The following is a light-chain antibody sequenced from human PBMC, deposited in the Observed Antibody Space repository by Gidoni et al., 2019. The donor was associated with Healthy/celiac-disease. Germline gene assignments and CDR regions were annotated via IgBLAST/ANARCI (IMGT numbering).Light chain of an antibody. CDR2: DGA. Sequence: AIQLAQSPSSLSASVGDRVTITCRASQGISSALAWYQQKPGKAPKLLIYDGARLESGVPSRFSGSGSGTDFTLTISSMQPEDFATYYCQQFNSYSLTFXGXTKVEIK. V-gene: IGKV1-13*02. CDR1: QGISSA. J-gene: IGKJ4*01. CDR3: QQFNSYSLT.